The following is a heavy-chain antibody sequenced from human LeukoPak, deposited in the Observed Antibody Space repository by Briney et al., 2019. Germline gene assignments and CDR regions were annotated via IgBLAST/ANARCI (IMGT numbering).Heavy chain of an antibody. CDR2: VNTDGTIT. D-gene: IGHD3-10*01. CDR3: VRASRGWTHDY. J-gene: IGHJ4*02. V-gene: IGHV3-74*01. CDR1: GFTFSSYW. Sequence: PGGSLRLSCAASGFTFSSYWMHWVRQVPGKELMWVSRVNTDGTITNYADSLKGRFTISRDNAKSTLYLQMNSLRAEDTAVYYCVRASRGWTHDYWGQGTLVTVSS.